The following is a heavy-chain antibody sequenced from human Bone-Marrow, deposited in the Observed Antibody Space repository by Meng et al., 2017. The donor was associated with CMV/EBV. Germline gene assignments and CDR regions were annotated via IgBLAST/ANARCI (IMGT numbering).Heavy chain of an antibody. D-gene: IGHD3-3*01. CDR3: ARGGWSGNYYYGMDV. Sequence: SVKVSCKASGGTFSSYAISWVRQAPGQGLEWMGGIIPIFGTANYAQKFQGRVTITTDESTSTAYMELSSLRSEDTAVYYCARGGWSGNYYYGMDVWGQGTTVTVYS. V-gene: IGHV1-69*05. CDR1: GGTFSSYA. J-gene: IGHJ6*01. CDR2: IIPIFGTA.